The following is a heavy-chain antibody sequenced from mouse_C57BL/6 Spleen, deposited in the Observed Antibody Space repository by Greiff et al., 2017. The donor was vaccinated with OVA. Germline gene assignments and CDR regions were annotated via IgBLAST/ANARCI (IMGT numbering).Heavy chain of an antibody. CDR1: GFNIKDAY. CDR3: TTNYYGSSSYYAMDY. CDR2: IDPENGDT. J-gene: IGHJ4*01. D-gene: IGHD1-1*01. Sequence: VQLKHSGAELVRPGASVKLSCTASGFNIKDAYMHWVKQRPEQGLEWIGWIDPENGDTEYASKFQGKATITADTSSNTAYLQLSSLTSEDTAVYYCTTNYYGSSSYYAMDYWGQGTSVTVSS. V-gene: IGHV14-4*01.